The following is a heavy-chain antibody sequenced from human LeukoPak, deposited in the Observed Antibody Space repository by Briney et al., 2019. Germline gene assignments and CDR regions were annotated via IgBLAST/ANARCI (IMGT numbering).Heavy chain of an antibody. CDR3: ARDGSRFDP. Sequence: SETLSLTCSVSGASISSNYWSWIRQPPGEGLEWIGSVQYNGAADYNPSLKSRVTMSVDTSKNQFSLKLSSVTAADTAVYYCARDGSRFDPWGQGPRSPSPQ. J-gene: IGHJ5*02. D-gene: IGHD2-15*01. V-gene: IGHV4-59*12. CDR2: VQYNGAA. CDR1: GASISSNY.